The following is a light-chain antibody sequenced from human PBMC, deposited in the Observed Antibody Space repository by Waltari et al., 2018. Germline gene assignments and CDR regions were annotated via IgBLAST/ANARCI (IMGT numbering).Light chain of an antibody. CDR1: ESVGTT. J-gene: IGKJ4*01. Sequence: DIVMTQSPATLSVSPGETATLSCRASESVGTTLAWYQQKPGLAPRLLIYGASTRATGAPARFTGSGSGTEFTLTISSLQTEDFGVYFCQHYKIRPLTFGGGTKVEI. CDR3: QHYKIRPLT. V-gene: IGKV3-15*01. CDR2: GAS.